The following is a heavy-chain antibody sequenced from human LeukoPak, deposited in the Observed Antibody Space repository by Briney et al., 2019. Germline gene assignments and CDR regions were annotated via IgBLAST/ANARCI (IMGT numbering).Heavy chain of an antibody. D-gene: IGHD2-2*02. CDR2: IRYDGSNK. J-gene: IGHJ6*03. Sequence: QAGGSLRLSCAASGFTFSSYGMHWVRQAPGKGLEWVAFIRYDGSNKYYADSVKGRFTISRDNSKNTLYLQMNSLRAEDTAVYYCAKDPSVPAAIWLVMDVWGKGTTVTVSS. CDR1: GFTFSSYG. CDR3: AKDPSVPAAIWLVMDV. V-gene: IGHV3-30*02.